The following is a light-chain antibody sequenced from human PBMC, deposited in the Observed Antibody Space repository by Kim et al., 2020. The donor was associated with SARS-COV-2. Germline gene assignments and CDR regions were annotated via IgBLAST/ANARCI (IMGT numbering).Light chain of an antibody. CDR3: QSADDTGASGV. J-gene: IGLJ3*02. CDR2: RDS. Sequence: PGQTDTITCSGYALPNQFTYWYQQKPGQAPVLVISRDSERPSGIPERFSASSSGTTVTLTISRVQAVDEADYYCQSADDTGASGVFGGGTQLTVL. V-gene: IGLV3-25*03. CDR1: ALPNQF.